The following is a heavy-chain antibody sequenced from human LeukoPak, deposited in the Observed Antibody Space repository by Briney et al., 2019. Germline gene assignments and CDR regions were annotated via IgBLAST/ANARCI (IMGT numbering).Heavy chain of an antibody. CDR1: GFTFSDYY. V-gene: IGHV3-11*01. D-gene: IGHD2-15*01. CDR2: ISSSGSTI. Sequence: GGSLRLSCAASGFTFSDYYMSWIRQAPGKGLEWVSYISSSGSTIYYADSVKGRFTISRDNAKNSLYLQMNSLRAEDTAVYYCARGSRSGGSCYISVYGMDVWGQGTTVTVSS. J-gene: IGHJ6*02. CDR3: ARGSRSGGSCYISVYGMDV.